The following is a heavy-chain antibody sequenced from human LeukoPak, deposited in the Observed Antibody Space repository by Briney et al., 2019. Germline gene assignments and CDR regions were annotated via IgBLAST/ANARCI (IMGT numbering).Heavy chain of an antibody. CDR2: ISSSTIYI. CDR3: ARVAEAAAFDS. CDR1: GFTLSSYE. D-gene: IGHD6-13*01. Sequence: PGGSLRLSCAASGFTLSSYEMNWVRQAPGKGLEWVSSISSSTIYIYYADSVKGRFTISRDNAKNSLYLEMNSLRAEDTAVYYCARVAEAAAFDSWGQGTLVTVSS. J-gene: IGHJ4*02. V-gene: IGHV3-21*06.